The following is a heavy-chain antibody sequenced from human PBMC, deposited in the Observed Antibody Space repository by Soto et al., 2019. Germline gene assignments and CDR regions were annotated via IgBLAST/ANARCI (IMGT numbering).Heavy chain of an antibody. CDR3: AKNGQPPYYYYGMDV. D-gene: IGHD2-8*01. V-gene: IGHV1-18*01. CDR2: ISGYIGDT. J-gene: IGHJ6*02. Sequence: QGQLVQSGAEVKKPGASVKVSCKASGYTFTRYGISWVRRAPGQGLEWMGWISGYIGDTNYAQKFQGRVPMTVDTSTTTAFMEQTSLTSDDRAVYYCAKNGQPPYYYYGMDVWGQGTTVTVSS. CDR1: GYTFTRYG.